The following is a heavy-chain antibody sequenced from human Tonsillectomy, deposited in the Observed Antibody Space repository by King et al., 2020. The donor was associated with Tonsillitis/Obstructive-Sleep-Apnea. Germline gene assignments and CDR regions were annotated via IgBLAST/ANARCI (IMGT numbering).Heavy chain of an antibody. Sequence: VQLVESGGGLIQPGGSLRLSCAASGFTFNFYSMDWVRQAPGKGLEWVSYISGSGNPIYYADSGKGRFTISRDNAKSSLYLQINRLRDEDTAVYYCTRDIRGNYDFWSGYPGYWGQGTLVTVSS. J-gene: IGHJ4*02. V-gene: IGHV3-48*02. CDR1: GFTFNFYS. D-gene: IGHD3-3*01. CDR3: TRDIRGNYDFWSGYPGY. CDR2: ISGSGNPI.